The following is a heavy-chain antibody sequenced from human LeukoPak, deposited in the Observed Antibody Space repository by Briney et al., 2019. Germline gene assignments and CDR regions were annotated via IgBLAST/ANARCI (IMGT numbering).Heavy chain of an antibody. J-gene: IGHJ4*02. CDR2: IIPIFGTA. Sequence: ASVKVSCKASGGTFSSYAISWVRQAPGQGLEWMGGIIPIFGTANYAQKFQGRVTITADESTSTAYVELSSLRFEDTAVYYCAREGGVCSSTSCLDYWGQGTLVTVSS. V-gene: IGHV1-69*13. CDR3: AREGGVCSSTSCLDY. CDR1: GGTFSSYA. D-gene: IGHD2-2*01.